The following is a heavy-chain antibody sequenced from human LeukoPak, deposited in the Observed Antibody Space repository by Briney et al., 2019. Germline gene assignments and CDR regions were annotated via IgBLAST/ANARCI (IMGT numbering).Heavy chain of an antibody. D-gene: IGHD2-15*01. J-gene: IGHJ5*02. Sequence: GASVKVSCKVSGYTLTELSMHWVRQAPGKGLEWMGGFDPEDGETIYAQKFQGRVAMTEDTSTDAAFTELSSLRSEDTAVYYCARGDYCSGGSCYRWLDPWGQGTLVTVSS. CDR3: ARGDYCSGGSCYRWLDP. CDR1: GYTLTELS. V-gene: IGHV1-24*01. CDR2: FDPEDGET.